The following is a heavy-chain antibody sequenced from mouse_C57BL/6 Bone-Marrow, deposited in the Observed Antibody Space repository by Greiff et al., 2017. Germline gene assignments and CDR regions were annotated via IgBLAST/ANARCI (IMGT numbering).Heavy chain of an antibody. CDR3: ARGSPYAMDY. CDR2: ICTGGGN. D-gene: IGHD6-2*01. J-gene: IGHJ4*01. Sequence: QVQLQQSGPDLVTPSQCLSITCTASGFSLTSYAISWVRQPPGKGLEWLGEICTGGGNNYNSAPKYRPCISKNNSKSQVFLKMNGLQADYTARYYCARGSPYAMDYWGQGTSVTVSS. CDR1: GFSLTSYA. V-gene: IGHV2-9-1*01.